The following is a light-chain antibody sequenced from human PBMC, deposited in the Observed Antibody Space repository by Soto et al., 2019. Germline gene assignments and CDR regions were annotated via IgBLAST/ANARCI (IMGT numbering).Light chain of an antibody. Sequence: EIVLTQSPATLSLSPGERATLSCRASQSVSSYLAWYQQKTGQAPRLLIYDASNRATGIPARFSGSGSGTDFTLTITSPEPEDFAVYYCKQRSNWPLTFGGGTKVEIK. CDR1: QSVSSY. CDR2: DAS. CDR3: KQRSNWPLT. V-gene: IGKV3-11*01. J-gene: IGKJ4*02.